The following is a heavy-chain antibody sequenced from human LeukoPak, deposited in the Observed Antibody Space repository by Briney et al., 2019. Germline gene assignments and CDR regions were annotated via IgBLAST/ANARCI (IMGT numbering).Heavy chain of an antibody. CDR2: VFTRGTT. J-gene: IGHJ4*02. CDR1: GYSISSGYY. CDR3: ARSSLAVYFDY. V-gene: IGHV4-61*09. Sequence: SETLSLTCTVSGYSISSGYYWGWIRQPAGKGLEWLGHVFTRGTTNYNASLASRLTISLDTAKNQFSLSLTSVTAADTAMYFCARSSLAVYFDYWGQGTLVTASS.